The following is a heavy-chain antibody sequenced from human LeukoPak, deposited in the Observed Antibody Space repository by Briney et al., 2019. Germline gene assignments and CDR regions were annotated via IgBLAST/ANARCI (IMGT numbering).Heavy chain of an antibody. J-gene: IGHJ4*02. CDR3: ARDPDY. CDR1: GGSISSGSYY. V-gene: IGHV4-61*02. Sequence: SETLSLTCTVSGGSISSGSYYWSWIRQPAGKGLEWIGRIYTSGSTNYNPSLKSRVTISVDTSKNQFSLKLSSVTAADTAVYYCARDPDYWGQGTLATVSS. CDR2: IYTSGST.